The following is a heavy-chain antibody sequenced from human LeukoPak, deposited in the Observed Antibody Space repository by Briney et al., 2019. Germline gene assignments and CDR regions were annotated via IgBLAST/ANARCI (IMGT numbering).Heavy chain of an antibody. V-gene: IGHV1-2*02. CDR3: ARSHDYDFWSGYIGY. D-gene: IGHD3-3*01. CDR1: GYTFTGYL. Sequence: GASVNVSCKASGYTFTGYLMRWVRQAPGQGLEWMGWINPNSGGTNYAQKLQGRVTMTRDTTISTAYMALSRLRSDDTAVYYCARSHDYDFWSGYIGYWGQGTLVTVSS. CDR2: INPNSGGT. J-gene: IGHJ4*02.